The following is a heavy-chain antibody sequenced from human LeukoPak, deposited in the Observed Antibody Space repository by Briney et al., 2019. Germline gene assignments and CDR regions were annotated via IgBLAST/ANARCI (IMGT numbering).Heavy chain of an antibody. CDR2: FDPEDGET. CDR1: GYTLTELS. D-gene: IGHD1-14*01. V-gene: IGHV1-24*01. Sequence: ASVKVSCKVSGYTLTELSMHWVRQAPGKGLEWMGGFDPEDGETIYAQKFQGRVTMTEDTFTDTAYMELSSLRSEDTAVYYCATGYIRNLVEDYWGQGTLVTVSS. J-gene: IGHJ4*02. CDR3: ATGYIRNLVEDY.